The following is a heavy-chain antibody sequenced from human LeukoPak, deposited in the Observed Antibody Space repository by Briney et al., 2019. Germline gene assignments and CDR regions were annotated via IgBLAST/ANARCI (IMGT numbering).Heavy chain of an antibody. J-gene: IGHJ6*03. CDR2: IIPIFGTT. CDR3: ARDLWYYYGSGSYYIPSNMDV. D-gene: IGHD3-10*01. Sequence: SVKVSFKASGGTFSSYAISWVRQAPGQGLEWMGRIIPIFGTTNYAQKFQGRVTITTDESTSTAYMELSSLRSEDTAVYYCARDLWYYYGSGSYYIPSNMDVWGKGTTVTVSS. CDR1: GGTFSSYA. V-gene: IGHV1-69*05.